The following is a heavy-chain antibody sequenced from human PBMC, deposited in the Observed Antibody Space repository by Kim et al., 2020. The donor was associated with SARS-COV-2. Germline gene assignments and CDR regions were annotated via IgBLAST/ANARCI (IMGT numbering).Heavy chain of an antibody. J-gene: IGHJ6*02. V-gene: IGHV3-7*03. CDR3: ARVGIVATSGMDV. D-gene: IGHD5-12*01. CDR1: GFTFSSYW. CDR2: IKQDGSEK. Sequence: GGSLRLSCAASGFTFSSYWMSWVRQAPGKGLEWVANIKQDGSEKYYVDSVKGRFTISRDNAKNSLYLQMNSLRAEDTAVYYCARVGIVATSGMDVWGQGTTVTVSS.